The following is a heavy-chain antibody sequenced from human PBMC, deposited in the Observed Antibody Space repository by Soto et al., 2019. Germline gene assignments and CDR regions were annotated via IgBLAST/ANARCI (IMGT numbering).Heavy chain of an antibody. CDR1: GFTFSSYA. V-gene: IGHV3-30-3*01. CDR3: ARDSMVSVVVITGYYYYGMDV. D-gene: IGHD3-22*01. CDR2: ISYDGSNK. J-gene: IGHJ6*02. Sequence: GGSLRLSCAASGFTFSSYAMHWVRQAPGKGLEWVAVISYDGSNKYYADSVKGRFTISRDNSKNTLYLQMNSLRAEDTAVYYCARDSMVSVVVITGYYYYGMDVWGQGTTVTVSS.